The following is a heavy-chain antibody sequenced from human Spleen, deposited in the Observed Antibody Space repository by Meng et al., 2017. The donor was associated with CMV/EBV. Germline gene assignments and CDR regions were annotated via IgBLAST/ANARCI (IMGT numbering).Heavy chain of an antibody. Sequence: GESLKISCIASGVTFSNHWMSWVRQAPEKGLEWVANIKEDGNEKHYVDSVKGRFTISRDNAKNSLYLQMNSLRLEDTAVYYCARVGDYSLKDWGQGTLVTVSS. J-gene: IGHJ4*02. V-gene: IGHV3-7*01. CDR1: GVTFSNHW. CDR3: ARVGDYSLKD. CDR2: IKEDGNEK. D-gene: IGHD2-21*01.